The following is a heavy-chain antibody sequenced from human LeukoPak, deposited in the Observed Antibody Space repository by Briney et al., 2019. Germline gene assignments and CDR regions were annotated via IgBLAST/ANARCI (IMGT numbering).Heavy chain of an antibody. D-gene: IGHD2-2*01. Sequence: PGGSLRLSCAASGFTFSSYSMNWVRQAPGKGLEWVSYISKSSDRIYHADSVKGRFTISRDNAENSLYLQMDSLRAEDTAVYYCARDLLNDEGSSYFFDQWGQGTLVTVSS. CDR3: ARDLLNDEGSSYFFDQ. J-gene: IGHJ4*02. CDR2: ISKSSDRI. CDR1: GFTFSSYS. V-gene: IGHV3-48*04.